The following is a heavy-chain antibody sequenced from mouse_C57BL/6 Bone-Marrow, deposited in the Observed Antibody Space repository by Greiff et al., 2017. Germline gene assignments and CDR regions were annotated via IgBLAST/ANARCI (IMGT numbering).Heavy chain of an antibody. J-gene: IGHJ3*01. Sequence: QVQLQQPGAELVMPGASVKLSCKASGYTFTSYWMHWVKQRPGQGLEWIGEIDPSDSYTNYNQKFKGKSTLTVDKSSSTAYMQLSSLTSEDSAVYYGARENYGSSYWFAYWGQGTLVTVSA. CDR1: GYTFTSYW. D-gene: IGHD1-1*01. V-gene: IGHV1-69*01. CDR3: ARENYGSSYWFAY. CDR2: IDPSDSYT.